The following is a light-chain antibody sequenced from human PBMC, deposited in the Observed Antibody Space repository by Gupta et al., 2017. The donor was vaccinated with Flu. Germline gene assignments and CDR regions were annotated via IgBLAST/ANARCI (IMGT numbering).Light chain of an antibody. V-gene: IGLV2-23*01. J-gene: IGLJ3*02. CDR3: CSYAGSSTWV. CDR2: EGS. Sequence: QSALTQPASVSGSPGQSITISCTGSSSDVGSYNAVSWYQQHPDKAPKLMIYEGSKRPSGVSNRFSGSKSGNTASLTISGLQAEDEGDYYCCSYAGSSTWVFGGGSKLTVL. CDR1: SSDVGSYNA.